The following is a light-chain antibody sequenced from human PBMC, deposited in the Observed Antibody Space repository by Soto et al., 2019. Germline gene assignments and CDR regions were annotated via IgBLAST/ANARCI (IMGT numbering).Light chain of an antibody. CDR3: RQPPNFPPLT. CDR1: HIVSTNY. V-gene: IGKV3D-7*01. J-gene: IGKJ5*01. Sequence: STGERAALSCRGIHIVSTNYLAWYQQNPGQAPLLLIYCASNSATGIPPRFSGSGSVTDFTLTISILFPADVALCYLRQPPNFPPLTFGQGSLLDIK. CDR2: CAS.